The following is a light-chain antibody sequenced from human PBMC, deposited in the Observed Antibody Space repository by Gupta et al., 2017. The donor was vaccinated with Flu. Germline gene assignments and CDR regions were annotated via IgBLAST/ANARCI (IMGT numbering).Light chain of an antibody. J-gene: IGKJ2*01. CDR1: PSLLHSNGYNY. V-gene: IGKV2-28*01. CDR2: LDS. CDR3: MHAPETPNT. Sequence: DKVLTQSPLSLPVTPGEPASISCRASPSLLHSNGYNYLDWYLQKPGQSPQLLIYLDSNRASGVPDRFSGSGSGTDFTLKISRVEAEDVGVYYCMHAPETPNTFGQGTKLEIK.